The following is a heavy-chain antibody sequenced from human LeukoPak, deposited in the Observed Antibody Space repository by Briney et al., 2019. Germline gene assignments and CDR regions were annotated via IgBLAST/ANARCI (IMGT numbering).Heavy chain of an antibody. D-gene: IGHD3-22*01. CDR3: VRLYYYDASGPPL. CDR2: IYYTGRT. J-gene: IGHJ4*02. CDR1: GDYISSSSYY. V-gene: IGHV4-39*01. Sequence: PSETLSLTCSISGDYISSSSYYWGWIRQPPGKGLEWIGNIYYTGRTYYNPSLKSRVSESIDTSRNEFSLKLSSVTAADTAVYYCVRLYYYDASGPPLWGQGTLVTVSS.